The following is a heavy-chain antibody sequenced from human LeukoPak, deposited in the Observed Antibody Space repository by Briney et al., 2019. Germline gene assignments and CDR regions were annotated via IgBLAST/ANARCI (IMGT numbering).Heavy chain of an antibody. V-gene: IGHV3-30-3*01. CDR1: GFTFSSYA. D-gene: IGHD2-2*01. Sequence: PGGSLRLSCAASGFTFSSYAMHWVRQAPGKGLEWVAVISYDGSNKYYADSVKGRFTISRDNSKNTLYLQMNSLRAEDTAVYYCARVPSKGQLLPLGYWGQGTLVTVSS. J-gene: IGHJ4*02. CDR2: ISYDGSNK. CDR3: ARVPSKGQLLPLGY.